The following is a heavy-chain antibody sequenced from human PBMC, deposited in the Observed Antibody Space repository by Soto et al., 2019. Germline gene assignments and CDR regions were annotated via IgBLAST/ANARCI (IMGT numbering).Heavy chain of an antibody. Sequence: GGSLRLSCAASGFTFSSYEMNWVRQAPGKGLEWVSYISSSDSTIYYADSVKSRFTISRDNVKNSLYLQMNSLRAEDTAVYYCARALGLSGDAFDIWGQGTMVTVSS. CDR1: GFTFSSYE. V-gene: IGHV3-48*03. CDR3: ARALGLSGDAFDI. CDR2: ISSSDSTI. J-gene: IGHJ3*02. D-gene: IGHD3-10*01.